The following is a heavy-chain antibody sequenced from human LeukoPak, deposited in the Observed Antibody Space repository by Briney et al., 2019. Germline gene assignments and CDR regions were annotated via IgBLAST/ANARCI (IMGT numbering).Heavy chain of an antibody. J-gene: IGHJ4*02. Sequence: GASVKVSCKASGYTFTGYYMHWVRQAPGQGLEWMGIINPSGGSTSYAQKFQGRVTMTRDTSTSTVYMELSSLRSEDTAVYYCARGRTGTNPPAQKITYRWTHGYPYYWGQGTLVTVSS. D-gene: IGHD1-1*01. V-gene: IGHV1-46*01. CDR3: ARGRTGTNPPAQKITYRWTHGYPYY. CDR2: INPSGGST. CDR1: GYTFTGYY.